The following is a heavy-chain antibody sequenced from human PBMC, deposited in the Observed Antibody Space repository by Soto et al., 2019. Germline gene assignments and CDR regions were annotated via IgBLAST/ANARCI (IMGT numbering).Heavy chain of an antibody. D-gene: IGHD3-22*01. CDR1: GYSISSGYY. CDR3: ARVGPWVPYYYDSSPYTFENWFDP. CDR2: SYHGGST. V-gene: IGHV4-38-2*01. Sequence: PSETLSLTCAVSGYSISSGYYWGWLRQPSGKGLEWIGSSYHGGSTYYNPSLNSRVTLSIDMTNNHVSLILNSVTAADTAVYYCARVGPWVPYYYDSSPYTFENWFDPWGQGTLVTVSS. J-gene: IGHJ5*02.